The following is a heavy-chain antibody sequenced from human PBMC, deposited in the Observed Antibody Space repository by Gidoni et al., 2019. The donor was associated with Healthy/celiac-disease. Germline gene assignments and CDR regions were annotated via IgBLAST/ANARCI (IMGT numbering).Heavy chain of an antibody. V-gene: IGHV3-30*18. J-gene: IGHJ6*02. D-gene: IGHD5-12*01. CDR1: GFPFSSSG. CDR2: ISYDGSNK. CDR3: AKDRDGYNYFSYYYGMDV. Sequence: QVQLVESGGGVVQPGRSLRLSCAASGFPFSSSGMHWVRQAPGKGLEWGAVISYDGSNKYYADSVKGRFTISRDNSKNTLYLQMNSLRAEDTAVYYCAKDRDGYNYFSYYYGMDVWGQGTTVTVSS.